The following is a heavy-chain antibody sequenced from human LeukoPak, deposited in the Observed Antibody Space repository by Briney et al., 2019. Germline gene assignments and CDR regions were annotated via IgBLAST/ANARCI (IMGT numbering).Heavy chain of an antibody. CDR2: IIPIFGTA. CDR1: GNSISNYA. V-gene: IGHV1-69*01. CDR3: ARVDTTVTTYPYYYYGMDV. J-gene: IGHJ6*02. D-gene: IGHD4-17*01. Sequence: ASVKVSCKASGNSISNYAVSWVRQAPGQGLEWMGGIIPIFGTANYAQKFQGRVTITADESTSTAYMELSSLRSEDTAVYYCARVDTTVTTYPYYYYGMDVWGQGTTVTVSS.